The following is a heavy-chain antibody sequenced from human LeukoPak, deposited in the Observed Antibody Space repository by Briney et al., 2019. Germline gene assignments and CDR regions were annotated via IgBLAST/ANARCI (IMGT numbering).Heavy chain of an antibody. D-gene: IGHD3-3*01. V-gene: IGHV3-64*04. CDR1: GFTFSNYA. J-gene: IGHJ4*02. Sequence: PGGSLRLSCAASGFTFSNYAMHWVRQAPGKGLEYVSAISSNGGSTYYADSVKGRFTISRDNSKNTLYLQMNSLRAEDTAVYYCAKDLDYDFWSGPQFDYWGQGTLVTVSS. CDR2: ISSNGGST. CDR3: AKDLDYDFWSGPQFDY.